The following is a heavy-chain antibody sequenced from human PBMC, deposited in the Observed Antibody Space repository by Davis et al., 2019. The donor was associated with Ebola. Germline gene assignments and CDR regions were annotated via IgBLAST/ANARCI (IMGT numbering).Heavy chain of an antibody. CDR3: ARDEAVAGTGY. Sequence: PSETLSLTCTVSGGSISSGDYYWSWIRQPPGKGLEWIGYIYYSGSTYYNPSLKSRVTISVDTSKNQFSLKLSSVTAADTAVYYCARDEAVAGTGYWGQGTLVTVSS. J-gene: IGHJ4*02. CDR2: IYYSGST. D-gene: IGHD6-19*01. V-gene: IGHV4-30-4*08. CDR1: GGSISSGDYY.